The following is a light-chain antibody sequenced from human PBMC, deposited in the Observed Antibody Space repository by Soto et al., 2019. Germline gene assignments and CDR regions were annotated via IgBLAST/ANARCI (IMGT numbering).Light chain of an antibody. CDR3: EQYHNWPYT. V-gene: IGKV3-15*01. CDR1: QSVTSN. Sequence: IVMTQSPATLSVSPGERATLSCRASQSVTSNLAWYQQKPGQAPRLLIYGASTRATGIPARFSGSGSGTEFTLTISSLQSEDFAVYYCEQYHNWPYTFGQGTKLDIK. CDR2: GAS. J-gene: IGKJ2*01.